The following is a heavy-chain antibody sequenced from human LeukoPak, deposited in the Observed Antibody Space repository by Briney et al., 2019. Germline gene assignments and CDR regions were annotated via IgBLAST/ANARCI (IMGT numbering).Heavy chain of an antibody. CDR1: GFTFSSCA. Sequence: GGSLRLSCAASGFTFSSCAMSWVRQAPGKGLEWVSAISGSGGSTYYADSVKGRFTISRDNSKNTLYLQMNSLRAEDTAVYYCAKDRLDILTGYYPFWGQGTLVTVSS. CDR2: ISGSGGST. CDR3: AKDRLDILTGYYPF. J-gene: IGHJ4*02. V-gene: IGHV3-23*01. D-gene: IGHD3-9*01.